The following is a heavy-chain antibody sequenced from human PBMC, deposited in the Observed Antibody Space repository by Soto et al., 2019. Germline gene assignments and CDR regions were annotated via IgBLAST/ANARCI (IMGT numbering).Heavy chain of an antibody. J-gene: IGHJ4*02. CDR2: MNPNSGNT. V-gene: IGHV1-8*01. CDR3: ARGPPFWSGYVDY. CDR1: GYTFTSYD. D-gene: IGHD3-3*01. Sequence: ASVKVSCKASGYTFTSYDINWVRQATGQGLEWMGWMNPNSGNTGYAQKFQGRVTMTRNTSISTAYMELRSLRSDDTAVYYCARGPPFWSGYVDYWGQGTLVTVSS.